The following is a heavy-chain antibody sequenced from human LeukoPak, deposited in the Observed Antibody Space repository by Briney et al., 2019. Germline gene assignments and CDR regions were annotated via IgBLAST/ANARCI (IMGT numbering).Heavy chain of an antibody. CDR3: ARRGGRGYYYDSSGYYLDY. CDR1: GYRFTSYG. Sequence: GESLKIACKGSGYRFTSYGIGWVRQMPGKGLEWMGIICSGDSDTRYSPSFQGQVTISADKSISTAYLQWSSLKASATAMYYCARRGGRGYYYDSSGYYLDYWGQGTLVTVSS. V-gene: IGHV5-51*01. J-gene: IGHJ4*02. CDR2: ICSGDSDT. D-gene: IGHD3-22*01.